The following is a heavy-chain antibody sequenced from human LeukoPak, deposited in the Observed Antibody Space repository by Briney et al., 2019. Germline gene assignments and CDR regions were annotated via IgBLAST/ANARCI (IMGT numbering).Heavy chain of an antibody. Sequence: PGRSLRLSCAASGFTFSSYAMTWVRQAPGKGLEWVSGISGTGGRTYYADSVKGRFSISRDNSRDTLYLQMNSLRVEDTALYYCARPSCGGECLMDRWGQGSLVTVSS. CDR3: ARPSCGGECLMDR. CDR1: GFTFSSYA. V-gene: IGHV3-23*01. CDR2: ISGTGGRT. J-gene: IGHJ5*02. D-gene: IGHD2-21*01.